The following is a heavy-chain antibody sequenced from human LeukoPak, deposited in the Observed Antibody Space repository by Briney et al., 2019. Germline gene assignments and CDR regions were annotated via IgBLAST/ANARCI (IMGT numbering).Heavy chain of an antibody. CDR2: ISGSGGST. CDR1: GFTFSSYA. V-gene: IGHV3-23*01. J-gene: IGHJ4*02. CDR3: ATASAYYDILTGWVVTATTIDY. Sequence: GGSLRLSCAASGFTFSSYAMSWVRKAPGKGLEWVSAISGSGGSTYYADSVKGRFTISRDNSKNTLYLQMNSLRAEDTAVYYCATASAYYDILTGWVVTATTIDYWGQGTLVTVSS. D-gene: IGHD3-9*01.